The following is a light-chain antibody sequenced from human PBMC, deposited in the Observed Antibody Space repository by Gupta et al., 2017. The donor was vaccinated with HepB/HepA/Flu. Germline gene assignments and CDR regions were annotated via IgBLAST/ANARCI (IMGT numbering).Light chain of an antibody. V-gene: IGKV1-39*01. CDR2: GAS. CDR3: QQSYIIPYA. CDR1: HSISAY. J-gene: IGKJ2*01. Sequence: DIQMTQSPSSLSASVGDRVTITCRASHSISAYLNWYQQKPGRAPRLLIYGASNLQTGVPSRFSGSGSGTDFTLTISRLQPEDVATVYCQQSYIIPYAFGQGTKVEI.